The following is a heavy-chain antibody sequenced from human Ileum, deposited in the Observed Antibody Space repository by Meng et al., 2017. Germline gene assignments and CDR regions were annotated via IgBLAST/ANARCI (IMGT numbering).Heavy chain of an antibody. CDR3: ARRVGATPYAYNWLDP. CDR2: IDHSGCT. V-gene: IGHV4-34*01. CDR1: GGSCSGYY. D-gene: IGHD1-26*01. J-gene: IGHJ5*02. Sequence: GWCRPSEIRSLTSVAYGGSCSGYYWGWIGQPPAKGLEWIGEIDHSGCTNYTPSLKNRVPISVDTSNNRFSLKLSSVKSADTALYFCARRVGATPYAYNWLDPWGQGTLVTVSS.